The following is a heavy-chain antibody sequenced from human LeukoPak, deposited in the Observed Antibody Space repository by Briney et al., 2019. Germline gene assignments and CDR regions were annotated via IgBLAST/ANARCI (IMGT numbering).Heavy chain of an antibody. D-gene: IGHD5-18*01. Sequence: SETLSLTCTVSGDSISTTAYYWAWIRQPPGKGLEWIGNIYHSGNTFHSPSLRSRVTISVDTSKNQFSLKLTSVTAADTAVYYCSRLQYTYGSEFDHWGQGTLVTVSS. CDR3: SRLQYTYGSEFDH. V-gene: IGHV4-39*01. J-gene: IGHJ4*02. CDR2: IYHSGNT. CDR1: GDSISTTAYY.